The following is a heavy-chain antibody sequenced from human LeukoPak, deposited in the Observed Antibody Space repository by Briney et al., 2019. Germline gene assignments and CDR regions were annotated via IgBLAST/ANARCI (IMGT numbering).Heavy chain of an antibody. V-gene: IGHV3-23*01. CDR1: GFTFFRDA. Sequence: GGSLRHSCAGSGFTFFRDAVSAGRQAPGKGLEWVSGISAGGGSTYYADSVKGRFTISRDNSKNTLYLQMNSLSAEDTAVYYCAKDRFQNHYDGTDAWGHGTTVTVSS. J-gene: IGHJ6*02. D-gene: IGHD1-14*01. CDR2: ISAGGGST. CDR3: AKDRFQNHYDGTDA.